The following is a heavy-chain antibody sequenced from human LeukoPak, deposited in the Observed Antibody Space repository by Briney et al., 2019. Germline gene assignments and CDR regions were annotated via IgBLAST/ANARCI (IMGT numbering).Heavy chain of an antibody. CDR2: IRYDGSNK. CDR1: GFTFSSYG. CDR3: AKGGHYYDSDLDP. Sequence: GGSLRLSCAASGFTFSSYGMHWVRQAPGKGLEWVAFIRYDGSNKYYADSVKGRFTISRDNAKNTLYLQMNSLRAEDTAVYYCAKGGHYYDSDLDPWGQGTLVTVSS. D-gene: IGHD3-3*01. V-gene: IGHV3-30*02. J-gene: IGHJ5*02.